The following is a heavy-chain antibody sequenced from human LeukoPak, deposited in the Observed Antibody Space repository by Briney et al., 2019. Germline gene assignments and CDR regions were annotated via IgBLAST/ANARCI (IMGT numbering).Heavy chain of an antibody. J-gene: IGHJ4*02. CDR2: IDPDGNT. D-gene: IGHD2/OR15-2a*01. CDR1: GFTLSNSW. CDR3: ARDVRGPHDF. V-gene: IGHV3-74*01. Sequence: GGSLRLSCAASGFTLSNSWMHWVRQAPGKGLVWVSRIDPDGNTDYADSVKVRFTISRDNAKNTLYLQMNSLRAEDTAVYRCARDVRGPHDFWGQGTLVTVSS.